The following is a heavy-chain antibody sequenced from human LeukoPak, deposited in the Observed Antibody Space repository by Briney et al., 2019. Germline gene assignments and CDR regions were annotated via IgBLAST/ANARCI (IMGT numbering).Heavy chain of an antibody. J-gene: IGHJ4*02. V-gene: IGHV3-23*01. CDR1: GFSFSNYA. CDR2: LGGDGVNK. Sequence: GGYLRLSCAASGFSFSNYAMNWVRQAPGEGLEWVSSLGGDGVNKYYADSVKGRFTISRDNAKNTLYLQMNSLRAEDTAIYYCARTAAGDFWGQGTLVTVSS. CDR3: ARTAAGDF. D-gene: IGHD1-1*01.